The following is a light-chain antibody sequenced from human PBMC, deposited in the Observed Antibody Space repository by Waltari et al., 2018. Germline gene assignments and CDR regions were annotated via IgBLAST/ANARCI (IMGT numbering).Light chain of an antibody. CDR3: HVWHPHVDPGV. Sequence: SYVVTQPPSVSVAPGEPATITCGGDNIGTYRVHGYQQKAGQAPVLVIFYDRDRPSGIPDRFSGSNSGNTATLTISRVEAGDEARYYCHVWHPHVDPGVFGTGTEVTVL. J-gene: IGLJ1*01. V-gene: IGLV3-21*04. CDR2: YDR. CDR1: NIGTYR.